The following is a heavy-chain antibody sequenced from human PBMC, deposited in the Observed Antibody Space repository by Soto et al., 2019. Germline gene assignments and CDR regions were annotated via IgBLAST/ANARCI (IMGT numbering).Heavy chain of an antibody. D-gene: IGHD2-15*01. J-gene: IGHJ6*02. Sequence: EVQLVESGGGFIQPGGSLRLSCAASGLPISNAWMNWVRQAPGKGLEWVGRIKTKSEGGPTDYAAAVKGTFTVSRDDSKNTPYLQMNSLKTEDTAVYYCTTGSVEGVWGQGTTVTVSS. CDR3: TTGSVEGV. V-gene: IGHV3-15*07. CDR1: GLPISNAW. CDR2: IKTKSEGGPT.